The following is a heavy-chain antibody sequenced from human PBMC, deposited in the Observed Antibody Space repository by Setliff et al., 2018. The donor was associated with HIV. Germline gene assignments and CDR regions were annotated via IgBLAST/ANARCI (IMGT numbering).Heavy chain of an antibody. CDR3: ARAPYRSGWYGVDY. CDR1: GYTFNNYY. V-gene: IGHV1-46*02. CDR2: INPSDNRT. D-gene: IGHD6-19*01. J-gene: IGHJ4*02. Sequence: GASVKVSCKASGYTFNNYYMHWVRQAPGQGLEWMGIINPSDNRTYYAQKFQGRVTMTRYTSTSSVYMELRSLRSEDTAVYYCARAPYRSGWYGVDYWGQGTLVTVSS.